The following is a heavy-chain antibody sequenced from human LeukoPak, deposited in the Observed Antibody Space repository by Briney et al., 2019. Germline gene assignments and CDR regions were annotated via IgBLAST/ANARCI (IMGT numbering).Heavy chain of an antibody. Sequence: SETLSLTCTVSGGSVTSRNFYWSWIRQSAGKGLEWLGRVYIAGDTHYNPSLKSRLTISLDTSRNQFSLTLTSVTAADTAVYYCARYGRAASGMMVGFDPWGQGALVTVSS. J-gene: IGHJ5*02. CDR1: GGSVTSRNFY. CDR3: ARYGRAASGMMVGFDP. D-gene: IGHD6-13*01. V-gene: IGHV4-61*02. CDR2: VYIAGDT.